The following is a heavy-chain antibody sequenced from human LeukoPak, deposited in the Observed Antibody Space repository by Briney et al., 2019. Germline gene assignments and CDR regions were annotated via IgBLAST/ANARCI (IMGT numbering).Heavy chain of an antibody. CDR3: ASGWRL. J-gene: IGHJ4*02. D-gene: IGHD5-24*01. CDR2: INHSGST. V-gene: IGHV4-34*01. CDR1: GGSFSGYY. Sequence: PSETLSLTCAIYGGSFSGYYWSWIRQPPGKGLEWIGEINHSGSTNYNPSLKSRVTISVDTSKNQFSLKLSSVTAADTAVYYCASGWRLWGQGTLVTVSS.